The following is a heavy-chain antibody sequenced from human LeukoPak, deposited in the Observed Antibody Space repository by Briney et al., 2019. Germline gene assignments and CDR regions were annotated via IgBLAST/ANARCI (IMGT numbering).Heavy chain of an antibody. CDR3: ARDGYDILTGYYGGYGMDV. D-gene: IGHD3-9*01. Sequence: PSETLSLTCTVSGGSISSYYWSWIRQPPGKGLEWIGYIYYSGSTNYNPSLKSRVTISVDTSKNQFSLKLSSVTAADTAVYYCARDGYDILTGYYGGYGMDVWGQGTTVTVSS. J-gene: IGHJ6*02. V-gene: IGHV4-59*01. CDR2: IYYSGST. CDR1: GGSISSYY.